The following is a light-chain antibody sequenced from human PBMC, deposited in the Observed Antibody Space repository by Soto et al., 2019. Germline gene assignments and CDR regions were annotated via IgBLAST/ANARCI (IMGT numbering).Light chain of an antibody. J-gene: IGLJ3*02. CDR3: SSYTSSSTLV. Sequence: QSAPTQPASVSGSPGQSITISCTGTSSDVGGYNYVSWYQQHPGKAPKLMIYEVSNRPSGVSNRFSGSKSGNTASLTISGLQAEDEADYYCSSYTSSSTLVFGGGTKLTVL. V-gene: IGLV2-14*01. CDR2: EVS. CDR1: SSDVGGYNY.